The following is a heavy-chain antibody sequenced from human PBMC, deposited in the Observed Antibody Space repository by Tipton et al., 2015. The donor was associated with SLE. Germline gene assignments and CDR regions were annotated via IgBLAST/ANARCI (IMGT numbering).Heavy chain of an antibody. J-gene: IGHJ4*02. CDR3: ASSLGSSYWFDY. V-gene: IGHV4-34*01. D-gene: IGHD2-15*01. Sequence: TLSLICAVYGGSFSGYYWSWIRQPPGKGLEWIGEINHSGSTNYNPSLKSRVTISVDTSKNQFSLKLSSVTAADTAVYYCASSLGSSYWFDYWGQGTLVTVSS. CDR2: INHSGST. CDR1: GGSFSGYY.